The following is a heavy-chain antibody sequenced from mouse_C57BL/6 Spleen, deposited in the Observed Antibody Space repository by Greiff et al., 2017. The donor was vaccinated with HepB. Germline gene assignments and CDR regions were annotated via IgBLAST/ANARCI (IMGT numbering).Heavy chain of an antibody. CDR1: GYTFTSYG. CDR2: IYPRSGNT. D-gene: IGHD1-1*01. V-gene: IGHV1-81*01. Sequence: QVQLQQSGAELARPGASVKLSCKASGYTFTSYGISWVKQRTGQGLEWIGEIYPRSGNTYYNEKFKGKATLTADKSSSTAYMELRSLTSEDSAVYFCARGGIHYYYASRGDLFDYWGQGTTLTVSS. J-gene: IGHJ2*01. CDR3: ARGGIHYYYASRGDLFDY.